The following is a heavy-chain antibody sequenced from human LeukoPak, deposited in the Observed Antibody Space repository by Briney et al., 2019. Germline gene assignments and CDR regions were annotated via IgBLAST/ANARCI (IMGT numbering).Heavy chain of an antibody. Sequence: PGGSLRLSCEASGFTLSISSMTWVRQAPRKGLEWVAHITPDGSEQYYVDSVKSRFTIARDNAKVSLFLHLNSLRAEDTAVYYCARGGSWYVDYWGQGTLVTVSS. J-gene: IGHJ4*02. CDR3: ARGGSWYVDY. D-gene: IGHD6-13*01. V-gene: IGHV3-7*05. CDR1: GFTLSISS. CDR2: ITPDGSEQ.